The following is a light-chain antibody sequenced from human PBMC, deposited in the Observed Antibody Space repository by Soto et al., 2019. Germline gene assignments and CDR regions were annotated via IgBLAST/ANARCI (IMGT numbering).Light chain of an antibody. CDR3: SSYTSSTTLGVL. Sequence: QSALTQPASVSGSPGQSITISCTGTGSDAGGYNYVSWYQQHPSKAPKLMIYEVSNRPSGVSNRFSGSKSGNTASLTISGLQAEDEAAYYCSSYTSSTTLGVLFGGGTKLTVL. J-gene: IGLJ2*01. CDR2: EVS. CDR1: GSDAGGYNY. V-gene: IGLV2-14*01.